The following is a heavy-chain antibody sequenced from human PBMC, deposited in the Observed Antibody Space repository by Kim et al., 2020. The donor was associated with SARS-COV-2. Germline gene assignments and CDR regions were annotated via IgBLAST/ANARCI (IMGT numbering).Heavy chain of an antibody. J-gene: IGHJ6*02. D-gene: IGHD3-10*01. CDR3: ATEITMVRGVIDGMDV. CDR1: GFTFSSYA. V-gene: IGHV3-23*01. CDR2: ISGSGGST. Sequence: GGSLRLSCAASGFTFSSYAMSWVRQAPGKGLEWVSAISGSGGSTYYADSVKGRFTMSRDNSKNTLYLQMNSLRAEDTAVYYCATEITMVRGVIDGMDVWGQGTTVTVSS.